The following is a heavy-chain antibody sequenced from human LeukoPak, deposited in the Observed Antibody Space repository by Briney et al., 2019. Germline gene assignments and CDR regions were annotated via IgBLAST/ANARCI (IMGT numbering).Heavy chain of an antibody. V-gene: IGHV1-69*02. CDR3: ARGGQLGEYYYGMDV. D-gene: IGHD3-10*01. J-gene: IGHJ6*02. Sequence: SVKVSCKASGGTFSSYTISWVRQAPGQGLEWMGRIIPILGIANYAQKFQGRVMITADKSTSTAYMELSSLRSEDTAVYYCARGGQLGEYYYGMDVWGQGTTVTVSS. CDR1: GGTFSSYT. CDR2: IIPILGIA.